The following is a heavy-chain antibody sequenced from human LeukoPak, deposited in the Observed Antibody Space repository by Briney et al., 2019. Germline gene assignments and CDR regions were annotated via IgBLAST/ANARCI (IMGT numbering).Heavy chain of an antibody. Sequence: ASVKVSCKASGYTFTSYGISWVRQAPGQGLEWMGWISAYNGNTNYAQKLQGRVTMTTDTSTSTAYMELRSLRSDDTAVYYCARDFCSSTSCQNDAFDIWGQGTMVTVSS. CDR2: ISAYNGNT. J-gene: IGHJ3*02. CDR1: GYTFTSYG. D-gene: IGHD2-2*01. CDR3: ARDFCSSTSCQNDAFDI. V-gene: IGHV1-18*01.